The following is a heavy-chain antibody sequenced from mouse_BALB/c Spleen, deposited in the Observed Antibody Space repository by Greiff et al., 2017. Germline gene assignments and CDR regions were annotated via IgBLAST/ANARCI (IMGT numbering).Heavy chain of an antibody. Sequence: VHLVESGPGLVAPSQSLSITCTVSGFSLTSYGVHWVRQPPGKGLEWLGVIWAGGSTNYNSALMSRLSISKDNSKSQVFLKMNSLQTDDTAMYYCARAMITSWFAYWGQGTLVTVSA. CDR2: IWAGGST. CDR3: ARAMITSWFAY. D-gene: IGHD2-4*01. CDR1: GFSLTSYG. V-gene: IGHV2-9*02. J-gene: IGHJ3*01.